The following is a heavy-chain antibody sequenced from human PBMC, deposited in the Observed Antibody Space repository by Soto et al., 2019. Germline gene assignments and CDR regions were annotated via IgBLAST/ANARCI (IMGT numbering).Heavy chain of an antibody. CDR1: GFTFRSYA. V-gene: IGHV3-23*01. CDR3: AKEGVTKVTQIDY. CDR2: VTGTGVTT. D-gene: IGHD4-17*01. J-gene: IGHJ4*02. Sequence: EVQLLESGGGLVQPGGSLRLSCAASGFTFRSYAMSWVRQAPGKGLEWVSVVTGTGVTTYYADSVKGRFTVSRDNSVNTLFLQMNSLRAEDPAIYFCAKEGVTKVTQIDYWGQGTLVTVS.